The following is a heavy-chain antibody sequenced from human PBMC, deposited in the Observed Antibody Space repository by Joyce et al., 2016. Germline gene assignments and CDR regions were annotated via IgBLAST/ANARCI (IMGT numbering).Heavy chain of an antibody. CDR3: ARDIDYRSGMDV. CDR2: MNPGDSYT. V-gene: IGHV5-51*01. Sequence: EVQLVQSGPEMRKPGESLKISCKGFEYTFSGYWIAWVRQIPGRGLEWIGIMNPGDSYTRYSPSFQGQVTFSVDKSINTAYLQWRSLRASDTGIYYCARDIDYRSGMDVWGQGTPVSVSS. CDR1: EYTFSGYW. J-gene: IGHJ6*02. D-gene: IGHD4-11*01.